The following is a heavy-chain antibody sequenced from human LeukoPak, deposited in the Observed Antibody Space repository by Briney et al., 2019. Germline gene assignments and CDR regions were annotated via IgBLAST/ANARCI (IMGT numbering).Heavy chain of an antibody. CDR1: GFSFATYD. D-gene: IGHD6-6*01. J-gene: IGHJ6*02. CDR2: VGTNHDT. CDR3: TREWRGIASHYDGMDV. Sequence: GRSLRLSCVASGFSFATYDMYWVRQAAGRGLEWVSAVGTNHDTLYLGSVKGRFTISRENAKNSFSLQMNYLRVEDTAVYYCTREWRGIASHYDGMDVWGQGTTVTVSS. V-gene: IGHV3-13*01.